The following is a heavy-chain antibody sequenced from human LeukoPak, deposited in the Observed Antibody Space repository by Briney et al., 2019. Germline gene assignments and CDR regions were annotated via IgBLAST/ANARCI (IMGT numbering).Heavy chain of an antibody. CDR3: VRESDVRTRRGDDAFDI. J-gene: IGHJ3*02. CDR1: GYTFTSYY. D-gene: IGHD3-10*01. CDR2: INPSGGST. Sequence: ASVKVSCKASGYTFTSYYMHWVRQAPGQGLEWMGIINPSGGSTSYAQKFQGRVTMTRDTSTSTAYMELRSLRSDDTAVYYCVRESDVRTRRGDDAFDIWGQGTMVTVSS. V-gene: IGHV1-46*01.